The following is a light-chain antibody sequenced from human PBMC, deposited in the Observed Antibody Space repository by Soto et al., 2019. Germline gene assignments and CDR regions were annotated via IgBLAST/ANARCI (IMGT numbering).Light chain of an antibody. V-gene: IGKV1-39*01. J-gene: IGKJ2*01. CDR3: QQSYNSPYT. CDR1: QSIRSY. CDR2: AAS. Sequence: DTQMTQSPSSLSASVGDRVTITCRASQSIRSYLNWYQQKPGKAPKLLIYAASSLQSGVPSRFSGSGSGTDFTLTFSSLQPEDFATYYCQQSYNSPYTFGQGTKLEIK.